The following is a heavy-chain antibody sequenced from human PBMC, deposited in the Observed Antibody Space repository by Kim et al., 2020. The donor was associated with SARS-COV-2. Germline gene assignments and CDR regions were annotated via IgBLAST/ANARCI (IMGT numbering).Heavy chain of an antibody. D-gene: IGHD3-3*01. CDR2: ISSDGSDK. CDR1: GFTFSSYT. Sequence: GGSLRLSCAASGFTFSSYTMHWVRQAPGRGLEWVALISSDGSDKFYTDSVKGRFTISRDNSKNTLYLQMNSLRAEDTAVYFCASLDFWSGFDYWGQGTLVTVPS. CDR3: ASLDFWSGFDY. V-gene: IGHV3-30*04. J-gene: IGHJ4*02.